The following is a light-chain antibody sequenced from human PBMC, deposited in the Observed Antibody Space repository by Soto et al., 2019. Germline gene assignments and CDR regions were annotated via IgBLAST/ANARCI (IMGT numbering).Light chain of an antibody. CDR3: QQRGSTPYT. CDR2: AAS. Sequence: DIQMTQSPSSLSSSVGDRVTITCRASQSISSYLNWYQQKPGKAPKLLIYAASSLQSGVPSRFSGMGSGTDFTLDISRLQPEDFGTYYGQQRGSTPYTFGQGTKLEIK. CDR1: QSISSY. V-gene: IGKV1-39*01. J-gene: IGKJ2*01.